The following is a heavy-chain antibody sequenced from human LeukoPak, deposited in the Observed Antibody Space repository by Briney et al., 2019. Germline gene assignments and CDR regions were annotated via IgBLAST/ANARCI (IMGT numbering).Heavy chain of an antibody. Sequence: SETLSLTCTVSGGSISSYYWSWIRQPPGKGLEWIGYIYYSGSTYYNPSLKSRVTISVDTSKNQFSLKLSSVTAADTAVYYCARGAYGSGNWGQGTLVTVSS. CDR2: IYYSGST. CDR1: GGSISSYY. J-gene: IGHJ4*02. CDR3: ARGAYGSGN. V-gene: IGHV4-59*12. D-gene: IGHD3-10*01.